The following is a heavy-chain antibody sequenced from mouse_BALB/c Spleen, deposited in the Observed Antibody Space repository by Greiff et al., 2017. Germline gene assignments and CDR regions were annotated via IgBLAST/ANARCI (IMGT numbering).Heavy chain of an antibody. V-gene: IGHV5-12-2*01. CDR1: GFTFSSYT. Sequence: DVKLVESGGGLVQPGGSLKLSCAASGFTFSSYTMSWVRQTPEKRLEWVAYISNGGGSTYYPDTVKGRFTISRDNAKNTLYLQMSSLKSEDTAMYYCARHGSGYPDYWGQGTTLTVSS. J-gene: IGHJ2*01. D-gene: IGHD2-2*01. CDR2: ISNGGGST. CDR3: ARHGSGYPDY.